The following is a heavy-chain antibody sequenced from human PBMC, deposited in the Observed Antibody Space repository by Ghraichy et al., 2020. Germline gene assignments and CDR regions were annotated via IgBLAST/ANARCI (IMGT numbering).Heavy chain of an antibody. Sequence: SETLSLTCAVYGGSFSGYYWSWIRQPPGKGLEWIGEINHSGSTNYNPSLKSRVTISVDTSKNQFSLKLSSVTAADTAVYYCATSKRIAARPEDWFDPWGQGTLVTVSS. J-gene: IGHJ5*02. D-gene: IGHD6-6*01. CDR3: ATSKRIAARPEDWFDP. V-gene: IGHV4-34*01. CDR2: INHSGST. CDR1: GGSFSGYY.